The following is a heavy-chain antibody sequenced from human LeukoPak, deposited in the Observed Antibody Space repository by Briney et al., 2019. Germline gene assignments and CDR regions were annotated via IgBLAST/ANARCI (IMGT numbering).Heavy chain of an antibody. CDR3: AKLDAHGYNLDY. J-gene: IGHJ4*02. Sequence: GGSLRLSCAASGFTFSSYAMSWVRQAPGKGLEWVSAISGSGGSTYYADSVKGRFTISRDNSKNTLFLQVNSLRAEDTAVYYCAKLDAHGYNLDYWGQGTLVTVSS. V-gene: IGHV3-23*01. CDR1: GFTFSSYA. D-gene: IGHD5-24*01. CDR2: ISGSGGST.